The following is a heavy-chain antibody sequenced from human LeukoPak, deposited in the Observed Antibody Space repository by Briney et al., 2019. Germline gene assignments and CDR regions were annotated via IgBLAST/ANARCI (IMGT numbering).Heavy chain of an antibody. CDR1: GFTFARYG. CDR3: AELGITMIGGV. D-gene: IGHD3-10*01. Sequence: PGGSLRLSCAASGFTFARYGMSWVRQAPGKGLEWVSAISSGLSTYYADSVKGRFTITRENSKNTLYLQMNSLRAEDTAVYYCAELGITMIGGVWGKGTTVTISS. CDR2: ISSGLST. V-gene: IGHV3-23*01. J-gene: IGHJ6*04.